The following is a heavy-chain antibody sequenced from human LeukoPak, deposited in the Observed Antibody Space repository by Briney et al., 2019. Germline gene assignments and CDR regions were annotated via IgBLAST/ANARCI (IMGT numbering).Heavy chain of an antibody. V-gene: IGHV3-21*01. D-gene: IGHD2-21*02. CDR1: GFSVSTHF. Sequence: GGSLRLSCAVSGFSVSTHFMTWVRQAPGKRLEWVSSISSSSRYIFYADSVKGRFTISRDNAKNSLYLQLNSLGAEDTAVYYCARVSAEQVVTAILGRIDYWGRGTLVTVSS. J-gene: IGHJ4*02. CDR3: ARVSAEQVVTAILGRIDY. CDR2: ISSSSRYI.